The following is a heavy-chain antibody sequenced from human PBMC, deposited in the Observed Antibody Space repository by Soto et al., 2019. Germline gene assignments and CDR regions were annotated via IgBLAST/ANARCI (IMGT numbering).Heavy chain of an antibody. V-gene: IGHV3-33*01. CDR3: ARDLTTVTTLGYFDY. D-gene: IGHD4-17*01. J-gene: IGHJ4*02. CDR1: GFIFSNYG. Sequence: GGSLRLSCAASGFIFSNYGMHWVRQAPGKGLEWVATIWYDGNNKNYADSVKGRFTISRDNSKNTLYLQLNSLRAEDTAVYYCARDLTTVTTLGYFDYWGQGTLVTVSS. CDR2: IWYDGNNK.